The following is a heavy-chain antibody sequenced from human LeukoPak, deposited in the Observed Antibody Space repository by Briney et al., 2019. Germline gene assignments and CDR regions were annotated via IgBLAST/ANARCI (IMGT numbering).Heavy chain of an antibody. CDR3: AVSNIVGATSAGIDY. Sequence: GASVKVSCKASGYTFTSYGISWVRQAPGQGLEWMGRIIPILGIANYAQKFQGRVTITADKSTSTAYMELSSLRSEDTAVYYCAVSNIVGATSAGIDYWGQGTLVTVSS. CDR2: IIPILGIA. J-gene: IGHJ4*02. V-gene: IGHV1-69*04. D-gene: IGHD1-26*01. CDR1: GYTFTSYG.